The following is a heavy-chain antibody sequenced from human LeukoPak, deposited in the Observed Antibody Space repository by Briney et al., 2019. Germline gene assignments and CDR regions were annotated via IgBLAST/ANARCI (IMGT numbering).Heavy chain of an antibody. CDR2: INPNSGGT. J-gene: IGHJ4*02. Sequence: ASVKVSCKASGYTFTGYYMHWVRQAPGQGLEWMGWINPNSGGTNYAQKFQGRVTVTGDTSISTAYMELNSLQYDDSAVYYCARGNPRLAAHDSWGQGTLVTVSS. V-gene: IGHV1-2*02. D-gene: IGHD6-25*01. CDR3: ARGNPRLAAHDS. CDR1: GYTFTGYY.